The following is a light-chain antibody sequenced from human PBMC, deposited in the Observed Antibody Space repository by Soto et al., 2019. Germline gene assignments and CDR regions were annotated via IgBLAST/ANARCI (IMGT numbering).Light chain of an antibody. CDR3: SSYTTSNTRQIV. CDR2: DVS. Sequence: QSVLTQPASVSWSPGQSITIPCTGTSSDVGGYNYVSWYQQHPGKAPKFMIYDVSNRPSGVSNRFSGSKSDNTASLTISGLQAEDEADYYCSSYTTSNTRQIVFGTGTKVTVL. J-gene: IGLJ1*01. CDR1: SSDVGGYNY. V-gene: IGLV2-14*01.